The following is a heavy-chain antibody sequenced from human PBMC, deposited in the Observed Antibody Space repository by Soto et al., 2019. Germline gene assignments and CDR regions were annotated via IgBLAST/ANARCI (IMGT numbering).Heavy chain of an antibody. Sequence: SETLSLTCTVSGGSISSCVYYWSWIRQPPVKVLEWIVYIYYSGSTYYNPSLKSRVTISVDTSKNQFSLKLGSVTAAHTAVYYCAGGRPFTLGYWRQGTLVTVSS. D-gene: IGHD3-10*01. CDR1: GGSISSCVYY. CDR3: AGGRPFTLGY. CDR2: IYYSGST. V-gene: IGHV4-30-4*01. J-gene: IGHJ4*02.